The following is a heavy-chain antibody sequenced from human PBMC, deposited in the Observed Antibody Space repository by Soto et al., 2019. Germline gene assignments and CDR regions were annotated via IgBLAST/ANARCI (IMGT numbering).Heavy chain of an antibody. CDR1: GGSISSGGYY. D-gene: IGHD3-10*01. CDR3: ARGDMVRGVTQFDY. CDR2: IYYSGST. J-gene: IGHJ4*02. Sequence: QVELQEAGPGLVKPSQTLSLTCTVSGGSISSGGYYWSWIRQHPGKGLEWIGYIYYSGSTYYNPSLKSRVTISVDTSKNQFSLKLSSVTAADTAVYYCARGDMVRGVTQFDYWGQGTLVTVSS. V-gene: IGHV4-31*03.